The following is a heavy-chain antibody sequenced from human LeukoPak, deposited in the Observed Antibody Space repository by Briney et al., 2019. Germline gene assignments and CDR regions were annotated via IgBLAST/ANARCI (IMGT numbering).Heavy chain of an antibody. Sequence: SETLSLTCIVSGGSVTISSYYWGWIRQPPGKGLEWIGSIYYSGSTYYNPSLKSRVTISLDTSKNQFSLKLSSVTAADTAVYYCARYHSGYDDYWGRGTLVTVSS. CDR1: GGSVTISSYY. J-gene: IGHJ4*02. D-gene: IGHD5-12*01. V-gene: IGHV4-39*07. CDR2: IYYSGST. CDR3: ARYHSGYDDY.